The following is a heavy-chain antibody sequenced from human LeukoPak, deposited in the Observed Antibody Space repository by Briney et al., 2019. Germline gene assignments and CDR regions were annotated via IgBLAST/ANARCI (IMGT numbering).Heavy chain of an antibody. CDR2: INLGGSVI. J-gene: IGHJ4*02. CDR1: GFAFRNYW. Sequence: GGSLRLSCAASGFAFRNYWMNWVRQAPGKGLEWVANINLGGSVILYVDSVKGRFTASRDNAENSVSLQMNSLRAEDTAVYYCAAWGLHNYWGQGTLVTVSS. V-gene: IGHV3-7*01. CDR3: AAWGLHNY. D-gene: IGHD7-27*01.